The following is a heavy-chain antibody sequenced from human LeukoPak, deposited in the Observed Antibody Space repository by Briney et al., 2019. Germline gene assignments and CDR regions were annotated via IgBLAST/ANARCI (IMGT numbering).Heavy chain of an antibody. D-gene: IGHD3-9*01. V-gene: IGHV4-59*08. Sequence: SETLSLTCTVSGGSISSYYWSWIRQPSGKGLEWIGYIYYSGSTNYDPSLKSRVTISVDTSKNQFSLKLSSVTAADTAVYYCARFQRGRYDILTGYPDYWGQGTLVTVSS. CDR1: GGSISSYY. J-gene: IGHJ4*01. CDR3: ARFQRGRYDILTGYPDY. CDR2: IYYSGST.